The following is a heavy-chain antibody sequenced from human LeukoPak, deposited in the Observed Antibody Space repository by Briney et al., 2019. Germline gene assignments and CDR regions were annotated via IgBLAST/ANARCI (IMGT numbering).Heavy chain of an antibody. CDR1: GGSFSGYY. CDR2: INHSGST. J-gene: IGHJ4*02. D-gene: IGHD2-15*01. CDR3: ARERKDIVVVVAATDNYFDY. Sequence: SETLSLTCAVYGGSFSGYYWSWIRQPPGKGLEWIGEINHSGSTNYNPSLKSRVTMSVDTSKNQFSLKLSSVTAADTAVYYCARERKDIVVVVAATDNYFDYWGQGTLVTVSS. V-gene: IGHV4-34*01.